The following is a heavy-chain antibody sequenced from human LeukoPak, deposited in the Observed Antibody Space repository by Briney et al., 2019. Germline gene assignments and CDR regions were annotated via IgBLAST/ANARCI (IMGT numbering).Heavy chain of an antibody. CDR2: ISSSSSDI. V-gene: IGHV3-21*01. D-gene: IGHD3-16*02. J-gene: IGHJ4*02. Sequence: PGGSLRLSCAASGFTFSSYTMNWVRQAPGKGLEWVSSISSSSSDIYYADSVKGRFTISRDNAKNSLYLQMNSLRAEDTAVYYCARRMITFGGVIVSPPDYWGQGTLVTVSS. CDR3: ARRMITFGGVIVSPPDY. CDR1: GFTFSSYT.